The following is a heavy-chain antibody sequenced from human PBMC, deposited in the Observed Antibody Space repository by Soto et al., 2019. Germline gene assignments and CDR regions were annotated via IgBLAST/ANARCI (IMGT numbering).Heavy chain of an antibody. Sequence: QVQLVESGGGVVQPGGSLRLSCAASGFTFSNYAMHWVRQAPGKGLEWVADISQDGRIKYYADSVKGRFTFSRDNSKNTLFLQMNSLRVEDTAVYYCARDGTQLSARLFFDYWGQGTLVTVSS. V-gene: IGHV3-30*04. J-gene: IGHJ4*02. CDR2: ISQDGRIK. CDR1: GFTFSNYA. D-gene: IGHD6-6*01. CDR3: ARDGTQLSARLFFDY.